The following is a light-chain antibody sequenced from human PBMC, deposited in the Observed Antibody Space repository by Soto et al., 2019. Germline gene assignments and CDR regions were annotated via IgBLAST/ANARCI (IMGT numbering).Light chain of an antibody. Sequence: EIVLTQSPGTLSLSPGERATLSCRASQSVSSNYLAWYQQKPGQAPRLLIYGASSRATGIPDRFSGGGSGTDFTLTIIRLEPEDFAVYFCQQYGTSPLAFGGGTKVEIK. CDR1: QSVSSNY. CDR3: QQYGTSPLA. V-gene: IGKV3-20*01. J-gene: IGKJ4*01. CDR2: GAS.